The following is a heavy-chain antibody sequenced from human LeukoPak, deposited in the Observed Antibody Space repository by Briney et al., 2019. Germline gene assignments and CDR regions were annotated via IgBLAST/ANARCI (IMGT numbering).Heavy chain of an antibody. J-gene: IGHJ4*02. CDR3: ATILTGSFYFDY. CDR1: GGSISSGDYY. Sequence: SETLSLTCTVSGGSISSGDYYWSWIRQPPGKGLEWIGYIYYSGSTYYNPSLKSRVTISVDTSKNQFSLKLSSVTAADTAVYYCATILTGSFYFDYWGQGTLVTVSS. V-gene: IGHV4-30-4*01. CDR2: IYYSGST. D-gene: IGHD3-9*01.